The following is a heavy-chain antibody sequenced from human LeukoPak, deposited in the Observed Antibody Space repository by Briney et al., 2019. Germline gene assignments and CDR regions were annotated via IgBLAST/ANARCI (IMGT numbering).Heavy chain of an antibody. CDR3: ARRPRDSTGYYFDL. D-gene: IGHD3-22*01. Sequence: GESLKISCKGSGYTLATYWIAWVRQMPGRGLEWMGIIYPGDSDTRYSPSFQGQVTISADKSISTAYLQWSSLEASDSAIYYCARRPRDSTGYYFDLWGQGTLVTVSS. V-gene: IGHV5-51*01. CDR1: GYTLATYW. J-gene: IGHJ4*02. CDR2: IYPGDSDT.